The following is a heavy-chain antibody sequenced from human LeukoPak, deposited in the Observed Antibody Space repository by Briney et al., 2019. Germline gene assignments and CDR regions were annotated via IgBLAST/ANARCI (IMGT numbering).Heavy chain of an antibody. CDR1: GGSISSSSYY. J-gene: IGHJ4*02. D-gene: IGHD5-18*01. CDR3: ARHESQLWPNGRLNYFDY. CDR2: IYYSGST. V-gene: IGHV4-39*01. Sequence: SETLSLTCTVSGGSISSSSYYWGWIRQPPGKGLEWIGSIYYSGSTYYNPSLKSRVTISVDTSKNQFSLKLSSVTAADTAVYYCARHESQLWPNGRLNYFDYWGQGTLVTVSS.